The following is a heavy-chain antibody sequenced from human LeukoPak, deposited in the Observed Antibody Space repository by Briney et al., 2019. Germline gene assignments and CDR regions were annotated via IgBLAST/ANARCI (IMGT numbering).Heavy chain of an antibody. CDR2: INPNSGGT. V-gene: IGHV1-2*02. CDR3: ARELRSGFDY. CDR1: GYTFTGYY. J-gene: IGHJ4*02. Sequence: GASVKVSCKSSGYTFTGYYMHWVRPAPGQGLAWMGWINPNSGGTNYAQKLQGRVTMNRDTSISTAYMELSRLRSDDTAVYYCARELRSGFDYWGQGTLVTVCS.